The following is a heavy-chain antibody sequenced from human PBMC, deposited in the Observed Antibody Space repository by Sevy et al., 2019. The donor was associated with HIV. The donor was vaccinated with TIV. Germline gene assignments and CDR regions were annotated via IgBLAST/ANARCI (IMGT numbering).Heavy chain of an antibody. Sequence: SETLSLTCTVSGGSISSYYWSWIRQPPGKGLEWIGYIYYSGSTNYNPSLKSRVTISVDTSKNQFSLKLSSVTAADTAVYYCARGSWWELPWLHNWFDPWGQGTLVTVSS. CDR2: IYYSGST. CDR1: GGSISSYY. V-gene: IGHV4-59*01. CDR3: ARGSWWELPWLHNWFDP. J-gene: IGHJ5*02. D-gene: IGHD1-26*01.